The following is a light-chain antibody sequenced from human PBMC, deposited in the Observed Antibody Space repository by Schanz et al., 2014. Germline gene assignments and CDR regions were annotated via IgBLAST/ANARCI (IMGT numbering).Light chain of an antibody. CDR3: QSFDSSLTHRV. Sequence: QSALTQPASVSGSPGQSITISCTGTSSDVGGYNYVSWYQQHPGKAPKLMIYDVSKRPSGVPDRFSGSKSGTSASLAITGLQAEDEADYYCQSFDSSLTHRVFGGGTKVTVL. CDR2: DVS. J-gene: IGLJ3*02. CDR1: SSDVGGYNY. V-gene: IGLV2-14*01.